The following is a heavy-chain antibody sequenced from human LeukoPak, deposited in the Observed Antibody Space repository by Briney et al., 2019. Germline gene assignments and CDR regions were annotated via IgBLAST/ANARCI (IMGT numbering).Heavy chain of an antibody. V-gene: IGHV1-8*01. J-gene: IGHJ4*02. CDR3: ARVWREYYYDSSGYYYVH. Sequence: ASVKVPCKASGYTFTNYDINWVRQATGQGLEWMGWMNPNSGNTGYAQKFQGRVTMTRNTSISTAYMELSSLRSEDTAVYYCARVWREYYYDSSGYYYVHWGQGTLVTVSS. CDR1: GYTFTNYD. CDR2: MNPNSGNT. D-gene: IGHD3-22*01.